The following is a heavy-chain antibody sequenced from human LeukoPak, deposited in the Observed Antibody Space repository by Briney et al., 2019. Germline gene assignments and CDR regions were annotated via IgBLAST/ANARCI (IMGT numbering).Heavy chain of an antibody. CDR2: ISSRSGTI. J-gene: IGHJ4*02. V-gene: IGHV3-48*04. Sequence: GGSLRLSCAASGFTFSSYSMNWVRQAPGKGLEWFSYISSRSGTIHYADSVKGRFTVSRDNAKNSLYLQMNSLRAEDTAVYYCARAENYYDSSGYQTDYWGQGTLVTVSS. D-gene: IGHD3-22*01. CDR1: GFTFSSYS. CDR3: ARAENYYDSSGYQTDY.